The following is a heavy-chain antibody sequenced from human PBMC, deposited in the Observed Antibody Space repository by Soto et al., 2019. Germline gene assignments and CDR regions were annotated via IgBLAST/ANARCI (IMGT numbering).Heavy chain of an antibody. D-gene: IGHD3-9*01. J-gene: IGHJ4*02. CDR2: IIPIFGTA. V-gene: IGHV1-69*06. Sequence: ASVKVSCKASGGTFSSYAISWVRQAPGQGLEWVGGIIPIFGTANYAQKFQGRVTITADKSTSTAYMERSSLRSEDTAVYYCELNYDILTGEKTGDYWGQGTLVTVSS. CDR1: GGTFSSYA. CDR3: ELNYDILTGEKTGDY.